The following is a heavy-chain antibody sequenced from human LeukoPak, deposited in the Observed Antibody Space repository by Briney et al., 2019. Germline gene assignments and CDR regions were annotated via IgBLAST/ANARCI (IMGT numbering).Heavy chain of an antibody. Sequence: PSETLSLTCTVSGGSISSGSYYWSWIRQPAGKGLEWIGRIYTSGSTNYNPSLKSRVTISVDTSKNQFSLRPSSVTAADTAVYYCARLNDRPAGLPPLLGPFDIWGQGTLVTVSS. D-gene: IGHD3-22*01. CDR3: ARLNDRPAGLPPLLGPFDI. CDR1: GGSISSGSYY. J-gene: IGHJ3*02. V-gene: IGHV4-61*02. CDR2: IYTSGST.